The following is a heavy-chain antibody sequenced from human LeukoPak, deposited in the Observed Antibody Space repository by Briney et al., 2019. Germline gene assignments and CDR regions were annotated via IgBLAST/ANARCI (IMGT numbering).Heavy chain of an antibody. CDR3: VRSTLDAFDL. CDR2: LFSGGST. D-gene: IGHD1-1*01. Sequence: GGSLRLSCVASGFSVSSKYMSWVRQAPGKGLEWVSILFSGGSTHYVDSVRGRFTISRDESKNTLFLQMNSLRVEDTAVYYCVRSTLDAFDLWGQGTMVTVSS. CDR1: GFSVSSKY. J-gene: IGHJ3*01. V-gene: IGHV3-66*02.